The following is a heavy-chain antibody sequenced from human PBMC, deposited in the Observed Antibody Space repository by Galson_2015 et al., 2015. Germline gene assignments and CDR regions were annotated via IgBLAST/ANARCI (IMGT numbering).Heavy chain of an antibody. J-gene: IGHJ3*02. D-gene: IGHD3-3*01. CDR2: ISSSSSII. Sequence: SLRLSCAASGFTFSSYSMNWVRQAPGKGLDWVSYISSSSSIIYYADSVKGRFTISRDNAKNSLYLQMNSLRDEDTAVYYCARGWSDDIWSGYSDVFDIWSQGTMVTVSS. V-gene: IGHV3-48*02. CDR3: ARGWSDDIWSGYSDVFDI. CDR1: GFTFSSYS.